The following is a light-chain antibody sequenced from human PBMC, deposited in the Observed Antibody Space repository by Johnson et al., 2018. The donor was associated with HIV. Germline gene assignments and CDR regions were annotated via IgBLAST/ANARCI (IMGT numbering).Light chain of an antibody. Sequence: QSVLTQPPSVSAAPGQRVSISCSGSSSNIGNNYVSWYQQVQGTAPKLLIYDNNKRPSGIPDRFSGSKSGTSATLGITGLQTGDEADYYCGTWDSSLSAHVFGTGTKGTVL. CDR1: SSNIGNNY. CDR2: DNN. J-gene: IGLJ1*01. CDR3: GTWDSSLSAHV. V-gene: IGLV1-51*01.